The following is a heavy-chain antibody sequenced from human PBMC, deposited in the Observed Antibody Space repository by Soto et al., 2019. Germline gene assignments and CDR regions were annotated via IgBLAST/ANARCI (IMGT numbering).Heavy chain of an antibody. CDR2: MNPNSGNT. J-gene: IGHJ4*02. D-gene: IGHD2-2*01. CDR3: ARGRELPN. CDR1: GYTFTSYD. V-gene: IGHV1-8*01. Sequence: QVQLVQSGAEVKKPGASVKVSCKASGYTFTSYDINWVRQATGQGLEWMGWMNPNSGNTGYAQKFQGRVTMIRNTSTRTGYMELSRLRSEDTAVYSCARGRELPNWGQGTLVTVSS.